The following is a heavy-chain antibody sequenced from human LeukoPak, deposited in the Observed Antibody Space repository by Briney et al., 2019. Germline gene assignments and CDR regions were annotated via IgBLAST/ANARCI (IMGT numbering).Heavy chain of an antibody. J-gene: IGHJ6*02. Sequence: GASVKVSCKASGGTFSSYAISWVRQAPGQGLEWMGGIIPIFGTANYAQKFQGRVTITADESTSTAYMELSSLRSEDTAVYYCASWSQDYYYGMDVWGQGTTVTVSS. V-gene: IGHV1-69*13. CDR2: IIPIFGTA. CDR3: ASWSQDYYYGMDV. D-gene: IGHD3-3*01. CDR1: GGTFSSYA.